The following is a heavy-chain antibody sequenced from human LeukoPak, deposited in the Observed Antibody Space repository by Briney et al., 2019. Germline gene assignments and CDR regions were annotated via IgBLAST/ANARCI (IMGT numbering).Heavy chain of an antibody. J-gene: IGHJ6*02. D-gene: IGHD6-13*01. CDR2: INWNGGST. CDR3: ARDFFRSSQLYYYYGMDV. V-gene: IGHV3-20*04. CDR1: GFTFDDYG. Sequence: GGSLRLSCAASGFTFDDYGMSWVRQAPGKGLEWVSGINWNGGSTGYADSVKGRFTISRDNAKNSLYLQMNNLRAEDTALYYCARDFFRSSQLYYYYGMDVWGQGTTVTVSS.